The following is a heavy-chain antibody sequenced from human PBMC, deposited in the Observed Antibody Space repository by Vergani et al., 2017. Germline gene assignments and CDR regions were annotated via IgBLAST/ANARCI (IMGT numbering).Heavy chain of an antibody. CDR2: IYHSGST. CDR1: YYSISSAYY. J-gene: IGHJ4*02. Sequence: QVQLQESGPGLVKPSETLSLTCAVSYYSISSAYYWGWIRQPPGKGLEWIGSIYHSGSTSYNPSLKSRVTISVDTSKNQFSLKLTSVTAADTAVYYCARQVGYSYGLDFWGQGTLVTVSS. V-gene: IGHV4-38-2*01. D-gene: IGHD5-18*01. CDR3: ARQVGYSYGLDF.